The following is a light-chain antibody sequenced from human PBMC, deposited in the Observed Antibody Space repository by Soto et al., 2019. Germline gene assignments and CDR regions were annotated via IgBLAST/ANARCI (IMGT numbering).Light chain of an antibody. Sequence: DIQMTQSPSSLSASVGDRVTITCRASQSISSYLNWYQQKPGKAPKLLIYAASSLQSGVPSRFSGSGSGTDFTLTISSLQPEDFATYYCQQSYSTRLTFGGGTKVENK. CDR1: QSISSY. V-gene: IGKV1-39*01. J-gene: IGKJ4*01. CDR2: AAS. CDR3: QQSYSTRLT.